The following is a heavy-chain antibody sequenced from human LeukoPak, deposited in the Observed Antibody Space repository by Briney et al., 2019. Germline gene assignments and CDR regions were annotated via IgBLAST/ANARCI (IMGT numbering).Heavy chain of an antibody. D-gene: IGHD3-22*01. J-gene: IGHJ4*02. Sequence: GGSLRLSCAASGFTFSSYAMSWVRQAPGKGLEWVSTISGSNGNTYYADSVKGRFTVARDNFKNTLYLQMNSLRAEDTAVYYCAKSIVGRAHSDYWGQGTLVTVSS. V-gene: IGHV3-23*01. CDR3: AKSIVGRAHSDY. CDR2: ISGSNGNT. CDR1: GFTFSSYA.